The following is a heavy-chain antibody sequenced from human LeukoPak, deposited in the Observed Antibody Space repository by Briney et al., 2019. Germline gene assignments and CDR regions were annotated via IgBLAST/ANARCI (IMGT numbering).Heavy chain of an antibody. V-gene: IGHV4-59*01. Sequence: SETLSLTCTVSGVSISSYYWSRIRQPPGKGLEWIGYIYYSGSTNYNPSLKSRVTISVDTSKNQFSLKLSSVTAADTAVYYCARAGSCGGDCYFAFDIWGQGTMVTVSS. CDR2: IYYSGST. CDR3: ARAGSCGGDCYFAFDI. D-gene: IGHD2-21*02. J-gene: IGHJ3*02. CDR1: GVSISSYY.